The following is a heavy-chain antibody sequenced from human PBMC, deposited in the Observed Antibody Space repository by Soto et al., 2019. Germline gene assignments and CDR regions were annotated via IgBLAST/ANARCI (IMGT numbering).Heavy chain of an antibody. CDR3: ARDLGYYYDSSGYKDY. Sequence: ASVKVSCKASGDTFSSYTISWGRQAPGQGLEWMGRIIPILGIANYAQKFQGRVTITADKSTSTAYMELSSLRSEDTAVYYCARDLGYYYDSSGYKDYWGQGTLVTVSS. CDR1: GDTFSSYT. D-gene: IGHD3-22*01. V-gene: IGHV1-69*04. CDR2: IIPILGIA. J-gene: IGHJ4*02.